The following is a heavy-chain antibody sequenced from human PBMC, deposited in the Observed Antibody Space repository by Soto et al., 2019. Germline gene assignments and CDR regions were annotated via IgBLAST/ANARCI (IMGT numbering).Heavy chain of an antibody. V-gene: IGHV4-34*01. CDR2: INHSGSA. CDR1: GGSFSGYY. CDR3: ARGPSYRVTIFGVAQGAFDP. D-gene: IGHD3-3*01. J-gene: IGHJ5*02. Sequence: SETLSLTCGVYGGSFSGYYWSWIRQSPGKGLEWIGEINHSGSANYNPSLKTRLTISIDTSENQFSLKLSSVTAADTAMYYCARGPSYRVTIFGVAQGAFDPWGQGTLVTVSS.